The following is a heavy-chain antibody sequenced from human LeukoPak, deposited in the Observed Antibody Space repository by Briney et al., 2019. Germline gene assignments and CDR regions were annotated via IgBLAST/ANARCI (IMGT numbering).Heavy chain of an antibody. CDR1: GFTSSRSA. CDR2: LSGSGGGT. Sequence: GGSLRLSRAAPGFTSSRSAMCRARQAPGEGLESVSPLSGSGGGTYYADSVKGRFTTSRNNSKNTLYLQMNSVRAEDTAVYYCAKDSSYGAGSHSYFGYWGQGTLVSASS. J-gene: IGHJ4*02. D-gene: IGHD3-10*01. CDR3: AKDSSYGAGSHSYFGY. V-gene: IGHV3-23*01.